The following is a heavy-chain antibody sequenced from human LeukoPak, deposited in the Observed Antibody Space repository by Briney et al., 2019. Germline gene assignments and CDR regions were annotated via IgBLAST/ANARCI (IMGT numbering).Heavy chain of an antibody. CDR3: AYYHVNEEPPTF. J-gene: IGHJ4*02. CDR1: GFTFSSYE. D-gene: IGHD1-1*01. V-gene: IGHV3-48*03. CDR2: ISSSGSTI. Sequence: GGSLRLSCAASGFTFSSYEMNWVRQAPGQGLERVSYISSSGSTIYYADSVKGRFTVSRDNSKNMLYLQMNSLRAEDTAVYYCAYYHVNEEPPTFWGQGTLVTVSS.